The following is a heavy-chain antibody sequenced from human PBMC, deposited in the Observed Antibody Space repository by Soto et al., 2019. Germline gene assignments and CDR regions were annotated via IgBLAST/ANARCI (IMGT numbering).Heavy chain of an antibody. CDR1: GFTFSSYA. D-gene: IGHD2-21*02. J-gene: IGHJ3*02. CDR3: ARDKVVTGVVMTATSAFDI. Sequence: QVQLVESGGGVVQPGRSLRLSCAASGFTFSSYAMHWVRQAPGKGLEWVAVISYDGSNKYYADSVKGRFTISRDNSKNTLYLQMNSLRAEDTAVYYCARDKVVTGVVMTATSAFDIWGQGTMVTVSS. CDR2: ISYDGSNK. V-gene: IGHV3-30-3*01.